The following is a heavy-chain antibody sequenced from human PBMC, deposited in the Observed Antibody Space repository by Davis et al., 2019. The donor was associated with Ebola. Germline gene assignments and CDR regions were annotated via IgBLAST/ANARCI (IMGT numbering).Heavy chain of an antibody. D-gene: IGHD3-3*01. J-gene: IGHJ6*02. CDR1: GYTFTSYY. CDR2: INPSGGST. Sequence: ASVTVSCKASGYTFTSYYMHWVRQAPGQGLEWLGIINPSGGSTSYAQKFQGRVTMTRDTSTSTVYMELSSLRSEDTAVYYCARVDFWSGYPTDYYGMDVWGQGTTVTVSS. CDR3: ARVDFWSGYPTDYYGMDV. V-gene: IGHV1-46*01.